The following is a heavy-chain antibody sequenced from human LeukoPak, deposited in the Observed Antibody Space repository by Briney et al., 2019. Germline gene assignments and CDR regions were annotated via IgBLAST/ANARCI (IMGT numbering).Heavy chain of an antibody. CDR1: GFTLSNYP. Sequence: GGSLRLSCAASGFTLSNYPMTWVRQAPGKGLEWVSTIGDTGSATYYADSVKGRFTVSRDNSKNTLYLQMNSLRAEDTAVYYCARSHTVTTYLGYFQHWGQGTLVTVSS. CDR2: IGDTGSAT. D-gene: IGHD4-17*01. J-gene: IGHJ1*01. CDR3: ARSHTVTTYLGYFQH. V-gene: IGHV3-23*01.